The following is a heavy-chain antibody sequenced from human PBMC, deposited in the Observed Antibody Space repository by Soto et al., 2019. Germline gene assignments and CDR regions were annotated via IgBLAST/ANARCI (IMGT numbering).Heavy chain of an antibody. D-gene: IGHD3-10*01. Sequence: QGQLVQSGAEVKKPGASVKVSCKASGYTFHMFGYTWVRQAPGQGLEWVGWISAYDGNTAYGKNFQGRVSLSTDTTTSTAYMXXXSXXXXXXXXXXXXXXXXXXXXXXXXXYXASMEDYWGQGTLLSVSS. V-gene: IGHV1-18*01. CDR2: ISAYDGNT. J-gene: IGHJ4*02. CDR1: GYTFHMFG. CDR3: XXXXXXXXXXXXXXYXASMEDY.